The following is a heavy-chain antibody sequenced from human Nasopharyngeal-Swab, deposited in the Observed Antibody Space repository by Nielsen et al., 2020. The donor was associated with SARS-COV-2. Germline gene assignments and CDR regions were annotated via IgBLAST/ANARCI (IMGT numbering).Heavy chain of an antibody. J-gene: IGHJ4*02. D-gene: IGHD3-16*02. CDR3: ARESPHDYVWGSYRYTLSFDY. V-gene: IGHV1-2*06. Sequence: WVRQAPGQGLEWMGRINPNSGDTNYAQKFQGRVTVTRDTSISTAYMELSRLRSDDTAVYYCARESPHDYVWGSYRYTLSFDYWGQGTLVTVSS. CDR2: INPNSGDT.